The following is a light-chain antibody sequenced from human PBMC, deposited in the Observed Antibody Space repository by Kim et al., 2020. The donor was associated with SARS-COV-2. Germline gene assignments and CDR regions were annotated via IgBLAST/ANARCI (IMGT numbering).Light chain of an antibody. V-gene: IGLV3-1*01. J-gene: IGLJ2*01. CDR3: QAWDSSTKV. CDR1: KLGDKY. Sequence: VSPGQTASINCSGDKLGDKYACWYQQKPGQSPVLVIYQDSKRPSGIPERFSGSNSGNTATLTISGTQAMDEADYYCQAWDSSTKVFGGGTQLTVL. CDR2: QDS.